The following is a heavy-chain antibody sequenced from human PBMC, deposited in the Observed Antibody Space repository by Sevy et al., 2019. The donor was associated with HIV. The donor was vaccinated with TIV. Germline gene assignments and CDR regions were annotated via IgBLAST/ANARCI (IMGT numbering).Heavy chain of an antibody. V-gene: IGHV3-30-3*01. Sequence: GGSLRLSCAASGFTFSSYAIHWVRQAPGKGLEWVAVISYDGNNKYYADSVKGRFTISRDNSKNTLYLQMNSLRAEDTAVYYCARDVSYNDRSGYSLDYWGQGTVVTVSS. CDR1: GFTFSSYA. J-gene: IGHJ4*02. CDR2: ISYDGNNK. D-gene: IGHD3-22*01. CDR3: ARDVSYNDRSGYSLDY.